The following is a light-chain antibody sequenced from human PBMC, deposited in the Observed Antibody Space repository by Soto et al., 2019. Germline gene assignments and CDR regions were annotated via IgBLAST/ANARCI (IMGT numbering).Light chain of an antibody. V-gene: IGKV1-17*03. CDR2: TTS. CDR3: LQYDSFPRT. J-gene: IGKJ1*01. Sequence: DIQMTQSPSAMSASVGDRVTITCRASQGIANYLAWFQQKPGKVPKRLNYTTSCLESGVPSRFSGSGSGTEFTLTISSLQPEDCAAYYCLQYDSFPRTFGQGTKVEIK. CDR1: QGIANY.